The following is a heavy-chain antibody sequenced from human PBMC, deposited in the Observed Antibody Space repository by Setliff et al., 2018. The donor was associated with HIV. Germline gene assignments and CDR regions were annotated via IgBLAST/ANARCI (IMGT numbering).Heavy chain of an antibody. Sequence: ASVKVSCKASGYSFTDYFIHWVRQAPGRGLEWMGWISPHSGGTRTTRTFRGRVTMTRDTSINTAYMELSGVRSDDTAVYFCARQLSNSFDYWRQGALVTVSS. D-gene: IGHD1-1*01. J-gene: IGHJ4*02. CDR2: ISPHSGGT. V-gene: IGHV1-2*02. CDR3: ARQLSNSFDY. CDR1: GYSFTDYF.